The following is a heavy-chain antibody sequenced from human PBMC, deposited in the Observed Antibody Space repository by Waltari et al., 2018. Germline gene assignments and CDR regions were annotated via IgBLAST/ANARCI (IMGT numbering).Heavy chain of an antibody. CDR3: ATEPAPGAGINY. V-gene: IGHV3-48*01. D-gene: IGHD6-19*01. Sequence: EVQLVESGGGFVQPGGSLRLSCLGSGFTFVVFSMHWIRQAPGKGREWVAYISASRAAIYYAESVKGRFTISRDNAKNSLFLQITNLGVEDTAVYYCATEPAPGAGINYWGQGILVTVSS. J-gene: IGHJ4*02. CDR1: GFTFVVFS. CDR2: ISASRAAI.